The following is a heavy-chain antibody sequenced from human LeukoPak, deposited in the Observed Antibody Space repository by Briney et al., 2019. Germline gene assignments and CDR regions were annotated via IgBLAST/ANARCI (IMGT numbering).Heavy chain of an antibody. CDR1: GFTFSSYA. CDR2: MSGGGGST. D-gene: IGHD6-19*01. CDR3: AKDRGYSSGCDS. J-gene: IGHJ5*01. V-gene: IGHV3-23*01. Sequence: GGSLRLSCAASGFTFSSYAMNWVRQAPGKGLEWVSAMSGGGGSTYYADSVKGRFTISRDNSKNTLYLQMNGLRDDDTAVYYCAKDRGYSSGCDSWGQGTLVTVSS.